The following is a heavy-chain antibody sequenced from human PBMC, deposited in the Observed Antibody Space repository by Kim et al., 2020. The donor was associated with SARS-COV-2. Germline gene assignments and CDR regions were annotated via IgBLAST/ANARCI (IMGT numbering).Heavy chain of an antibody. CDR1: GGSFSGYY. Sequence: SETLSLTCAVYGGSFSGYYWSWIRQPPGKGLEWIGEINHSGSTNYNPSLKSRVTISVDTSKNQFSLKLSSVTAADTAVYYCARGDLCSGGSCYYYGMDVWGQGTTVTVSS. J-gene: IGHJ6*02. CDR3: ARGDLCSGGSCYYYGMDV. CDR2: INHSGST. V-gene: IGHV4-34*01. D-gene: IGHD2-15*01.